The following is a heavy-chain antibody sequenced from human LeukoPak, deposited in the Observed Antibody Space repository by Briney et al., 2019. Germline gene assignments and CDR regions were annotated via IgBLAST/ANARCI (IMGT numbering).Heavy chain of an antibody. CDR3: TAGVSRGD. V-gene: IGHV3-15*01. J-gene: IGHJ4*02. Sequence: PGGSLRLSCAASGFTFSNAWMSWVRQAPGKGLEWVGRIKSKTDGGTINYAAPVKDRFTISRDDSKNTLFLQMNSLKTEDTAVYYCTAGVSRGDWGQGTLVTVSS. CDR2: IKSKTDGGTI. CDR1: GFTFSNAW. D-gene: IGHD3-10*01.